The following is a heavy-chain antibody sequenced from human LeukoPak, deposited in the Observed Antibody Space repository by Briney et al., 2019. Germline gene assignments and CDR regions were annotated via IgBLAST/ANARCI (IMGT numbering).Heavy chain of an antibody. V-gene: IGHV3-7*01. CDR1: GLTFSSYW. CDR3: ASDGGPFDN. D-gene: IGHD3-3*01. J-gene: IGHJ4*02. CDR2: IKQDGSER. Sequence: GGSLRLSCAASGLTFSSYWMSWVRQAPGKGLEWVANIKQDGSERYYVDSVKGRFTISRDNAKKSLHLQMNGLRADDTAVYYCASDGGPFDNWGQGTLVTVSS.